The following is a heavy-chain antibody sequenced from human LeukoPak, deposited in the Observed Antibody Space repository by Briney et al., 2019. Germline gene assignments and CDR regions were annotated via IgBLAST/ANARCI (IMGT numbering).Heavy chain of an antibody. J-gene: IGHJ4*02. V-gene: IGHV4-34*01. D-gene: IGHD3-10*01. CDR2: INHSGST. CDR1: GGSFSGYY. Sequence: PSETLSLTCAVYGGSFSGYYWSWIRQPPGEGLEWIGEINHSGSTNYNPSLKSRVTISVDTSKNQFSLKLSSVTAADTAVYYCARGPPGFRTYYFDYWGQGTLVTVSS. CDR3: ARGPPGFRTYYFDY.